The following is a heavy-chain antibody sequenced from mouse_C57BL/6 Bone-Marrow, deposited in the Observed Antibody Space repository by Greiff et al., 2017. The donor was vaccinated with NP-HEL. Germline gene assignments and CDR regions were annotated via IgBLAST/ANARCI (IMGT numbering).Heavy chain of an antibody. CDR2: ISGGGGNT. CDR1: GFTFSSYT. D-gene: IGHD1-1*01. CDR3: ARHRSFITTVSPFAY. V-gene: IGHV5-9*01. J-gene: IGHJ3*01. Sequence: EVQVVESGGGLVKPGGSLKLSCAASGFTFSSYTMSWVRQTPEKRLEWVATISGGGGNTYYPDSVKGRFTLSRDNAKNTLYLQMSSLRSEDTALYYCARHRSFITTVSPFAYWGQGTLVTVSA.